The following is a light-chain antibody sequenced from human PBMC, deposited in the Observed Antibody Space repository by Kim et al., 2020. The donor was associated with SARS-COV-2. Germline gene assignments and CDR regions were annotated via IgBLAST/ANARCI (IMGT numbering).Light chain of an antibody. CDR3: QQTNNFPYT. CDR1: QDFRSW. CDR2: AAY. Sequence: DIQMTQSPPFVSASVGDRVTISCRASQDFRSWLSWYQQRPGQAPRLLIYAAYNLQTGVPSRFSGSGSGTDFTLTISSLQPEDFATYYCQQTNNFPYTFGQGTKLEI. J-gene: IGKJ2*01. V-gene: IGKV1-12*01.